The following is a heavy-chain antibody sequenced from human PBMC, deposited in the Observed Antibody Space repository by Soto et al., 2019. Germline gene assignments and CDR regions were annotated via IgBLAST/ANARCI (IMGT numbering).Heavy chain of an antibody. D-gene: IGHD3-3*01. CDR2: INHSGST. CDR1: GGSFRGYY. J-gene: IGHJ4*02. CDR3: ARGPIITIFGVALDY. V-gene: IGHV4-34*01. Sequence: SETLSLTCAVYGGSFRGYYWSWIRQPPGKGLEWIGEINHSGSTNYNPSLKSRVTISVDTSKNQFSLKLSSVTAADTAVYYCARGPIITIFGVALDYWGQGTLVTVS.